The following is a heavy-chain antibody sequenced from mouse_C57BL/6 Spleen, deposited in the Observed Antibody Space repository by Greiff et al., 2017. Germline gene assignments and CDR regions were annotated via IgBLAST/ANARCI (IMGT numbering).Heavy chain of an antibody. J-gene: IGHJ3*01. CDR1: GYAFTNYL. V-gene: IGHV1-54*01. Sequence: QVQLKESGAELVRPGTSVKVSCKASGYAFTNYLIEWVKQRPGQGLEWIGVINPGSGGTNYNEKFKGKATLTADKSSSTAYMQLSSLTSEDSAVYFCAREDYGNPFAYWGQGTLVTVSA. D-gene: IGHD1-1*01. CDR2: INPGSGGT. CDR3: AREDYGNPFAY.